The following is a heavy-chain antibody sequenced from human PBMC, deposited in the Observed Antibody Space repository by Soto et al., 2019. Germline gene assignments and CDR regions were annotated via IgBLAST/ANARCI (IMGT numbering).Heavy chain of an antibody. CDR2: IYYSGST. Sequence: SETQSLTSTFSGFSISSYYWSWIRQPPGKGLEWIGYIYYSGSTNYNPSLKSRVTISVDTSKNQFSLKLSSVTAADTAVYYCARSLGGITMVRGVIITPVAPYYGMDVWGQGTTVTVSS. V-gene: IGHV4-59*01. CDR3: ARSLGGITMVRGVIITPVAPYYGMDV. CDR1: GFSISSYY. D-gene: IGHD3-10*01. J-gene: IGHJ6*02.